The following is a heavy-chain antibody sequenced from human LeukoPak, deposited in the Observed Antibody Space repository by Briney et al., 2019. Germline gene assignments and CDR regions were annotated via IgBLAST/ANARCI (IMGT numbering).Heavy chain of an antibody. J-gene: IGHJ5*02. CDR3: ARDREDNSSWYWFDP. Sequence: SVKVSCKASGYIFTSYYMHWVRQAPGQGLEWMGIINPSGGSTRYAQKFQGRVTMTRDTSTSTVYMELSSLRSEDTAVYYCARDREDNSSWYWFDPWGQGTLVTVSS. D-gene: IGHD6-13*01. CDR1: GYIFTSYY. V-gene: IGHV1-46*01. CDR2: INPSGGST.